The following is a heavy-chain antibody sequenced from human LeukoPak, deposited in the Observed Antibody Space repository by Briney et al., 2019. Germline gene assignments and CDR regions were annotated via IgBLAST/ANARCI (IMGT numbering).Heavy chain of an antibody. CDR2: ISSSSSYT. Sequence: PGGSLRLSCAASGFTFSDYYMSWIRQAPGKGLEWVSYISSSSSYTNYADSVKGRFTISRDNAKNSLYLQMNSLRAEDTAVYYCARERGGMVRGVITDPYYYYGMDVWGKGTTVTVSS. J-gene: IGHJ6*04. V-gene: IGHV3-11*06. D-gene: IGHD3-10*01. CDR3: ARERGGMVRGVITDPYYYYGMDV. CDR1: GFTFSDYY.